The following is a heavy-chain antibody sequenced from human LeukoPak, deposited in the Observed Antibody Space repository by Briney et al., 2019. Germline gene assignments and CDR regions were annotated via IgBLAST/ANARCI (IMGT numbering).Heavy chain of an antibody. CDR3: ARDGEMATFYFDY. J-gene: IGHJ4*02. CDR2: ISSSSSYI. V-gene: IGHV3-21*01. Sequence: GGSLRLSCAASGFTFSSYNMNWVRQAPGKGVEWVSSISSSSSYIYYADSVKGRFTISRDNAENSLYLQMNSLRAEDTAVYYCARDGEMATFYFDYWGQGTLVTVSS. D-gene: IGHD5-24*01. CDR1: GFTFSSYN.